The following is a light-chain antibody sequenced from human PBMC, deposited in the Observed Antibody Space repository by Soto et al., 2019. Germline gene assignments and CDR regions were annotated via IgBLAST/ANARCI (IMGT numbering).Light chain of an antibody. Sequence: QSVLTQPPSVSGAPGQRVTVSCTGSSSNIGAGYDVNWYQQLPGTAPKLLISLTNHRPSGVPDRFSGSKSGTSASLAITGLQAEDEADYYCQSYDLILRGYVLGTGTQLTVL. V-gene: IGLV1-40*01. J-gene: IGLJ1*01. CDR2: LTN. CDR3: QSYDLILRGYV. CDR1: SSNIGAGYD.